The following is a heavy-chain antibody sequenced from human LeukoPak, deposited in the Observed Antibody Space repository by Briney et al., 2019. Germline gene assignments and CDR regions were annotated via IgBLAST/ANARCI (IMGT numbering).Heavy chain of an antibody. Sequence: PGGSLRLSCAASGFTFSNYWMIWVRQAPGKGLEWVANINREGSEKHYADSVNGRFTISRDNAKNSMFLQMNSLRVDDTAMYYCVRDSGVYSSVYYDAFDFWGQGTVVTVSS. J-gene: IGHJ3*01. CDR1: GFTFSNYW. CDR3: VRDSGVYSSVYYDAFDF. V-gene: IGHV3-7*01. D-gene: IGHD5/OR15-5a*01. CDR2: INREGSEK.